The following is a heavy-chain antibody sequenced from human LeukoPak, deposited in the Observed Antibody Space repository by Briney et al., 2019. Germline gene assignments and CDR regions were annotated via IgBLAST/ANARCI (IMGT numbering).Heavy chain of an antibody. Sequence: SETLSFTCTVSGGSVSSGSYYWSCIRQPPGKGLEWIGYIYYSGSTNYNPSLKSRVTISVDTSKNQFSLKLSSVTAADTAVYYCARRYCSGGSCYSDNWFDPWGQGTLVTVSS. J-gene: IGHJ5*02. CDR3: ARRYCSGGSCYSDNWFDP. V-gene: IGHV4-61*01. D-gene: IGHD2-15*01. CDR2: IYYSGST. CDR1: GGSVSSGSYY.